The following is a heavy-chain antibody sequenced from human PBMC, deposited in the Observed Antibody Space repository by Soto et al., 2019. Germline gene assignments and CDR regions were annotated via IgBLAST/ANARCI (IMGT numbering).Heavy chain of an antibody. CDR3: AKDPDWSGHKTHFDY. CDR1: GFTFDDYA. J-gene: IGHJ4*02. Sequence: TGGSLRLSCAASGFTFDDYAMHWVRQAPGKGLEWVSGISWNSGSIGYADSVKGRFTISRDNAKNSLYLQMNSLRAEDTALYYCAKDPDWSGHKTHFDYWGQGTLVTVSS. D-gene: IGHD3-3*01. CDR2: ISWNSGSI. V-gene: IGHV3-9*01.